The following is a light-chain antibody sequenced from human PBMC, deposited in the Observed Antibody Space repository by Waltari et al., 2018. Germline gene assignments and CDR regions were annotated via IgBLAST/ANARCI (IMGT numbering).Light chain of an antibody. CDR2: EVS. J-gene: IGLJ2*01. CDR1: NRDISNYNY. V-gene: IGLV2-14*01. CDR3: SSYSGTSNSVV. Sequence: QSALTQPASVSGSPGQSLTISCSGTNRDISNYNYVSWYQHHPGSGPKLVIYEVSNRPSGISSRFSGSKSGSTASLTISGLQAEDEAIYFCSSYSGTSNSVVFGGGTKLTVL.